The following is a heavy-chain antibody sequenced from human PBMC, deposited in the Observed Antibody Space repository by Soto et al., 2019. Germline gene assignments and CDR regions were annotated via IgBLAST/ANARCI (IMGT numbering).Heavy chain of an antibody. CDR2: IYRNGST. CDR3: ASRDTGTSVDY. V-gene: IGHV4-4*02. J-gene: IGHJ4*02. CDR1: GVSFTINNF. D-gene: IGHD1-7*01. Sequence: LSLTFAVSGVSFTINNFWTFVRQPPGQGLEWIGEIYRNGSTNYNTSLKRRVNISLDKSENQFSLKVTSLTAADTAVYYCASRDTGTSVDYWGQGNLVTVSS.